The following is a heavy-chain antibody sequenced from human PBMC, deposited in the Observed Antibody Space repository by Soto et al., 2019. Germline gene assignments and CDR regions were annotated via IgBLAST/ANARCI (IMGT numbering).Heavy chain of an antibody. CDR2: ISGRDGGT. J-gene: IGHJ5*02. Sequence: QLLESGGGLVQPGGSLRLSCAASGFTFSNFAMSWVRRAPGKGLEWVSGISGRDGGTYYTDSVKGRFTISRDNSKNTLYLQMNSLRAEDTAIYYCAKAHNSGSYYTSWFDPWGQGTLVTVSS. CDR3: AKAHNSGSYYTSWFDP. CDR1: GFTFSNFA. V-gene: IGHV3-23*01. D-gene: IGHD3-10*01.